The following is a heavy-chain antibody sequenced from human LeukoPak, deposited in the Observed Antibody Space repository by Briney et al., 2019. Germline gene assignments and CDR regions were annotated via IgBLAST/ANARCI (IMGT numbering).Heavy chain of an antibody. CDR1: GFTFDDYA. CDR2: ISDSGATT. V-gene: IGHV3-23*01. J-gene: IGHJ4*02. D-gene: IGHD1-1*01. Sequence: PGGSLRLSCAASGFTFDDYAMHWVRQAPGKGLEWVSTISDSGATTWYADSVKGRFTISRDNSENTLSLQMNSPRAEDTAVYFCAKDRGWYNDCWGQGTLVTVSS. CDR3: AKDRGWYNDC.